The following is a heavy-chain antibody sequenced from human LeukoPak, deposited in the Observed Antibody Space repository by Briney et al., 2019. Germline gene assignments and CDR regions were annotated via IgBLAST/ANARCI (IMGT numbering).Heavy chain of an antibody. D-gene: IGHD3-16*02. V-gene: IGHV1-18*01. Sequence: ASVKVSCEASGYTFTSYGISWVRQAPGQGLEWMGWISAHNGNTNYAQKLQGRVTMTTDTSTSTAYMELRSLRSDDTAVYYCARASLWGRLSTNYYYYMDVWGKGTTVTVSS. CDR2: ISAHNGNT. J-gene: IGHJ6*03. CDR1: GYTFTSYG. CDR3: ARASLWGRLSTNYYYYMDV.